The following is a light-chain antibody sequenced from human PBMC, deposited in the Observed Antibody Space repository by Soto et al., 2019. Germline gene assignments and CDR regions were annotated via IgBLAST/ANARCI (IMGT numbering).Light chain of an antibody. V-gene: IGLV2-14*03. J-gene: IGLJ2*01. CDR3: SSYTTSSTLI. Sequence: QSVLTKPASVSGSPGQSITISCTGTSSDVGRYKLVSWYQQHPGKAPKLMIYDVTNRPSGVSNRFSGSKSGNTASLTISGLQAEDEADYYCSSYTTSSTLIFGGGTKLTVL. CDR1: SSDVGRYKL. CDR2: DVT.